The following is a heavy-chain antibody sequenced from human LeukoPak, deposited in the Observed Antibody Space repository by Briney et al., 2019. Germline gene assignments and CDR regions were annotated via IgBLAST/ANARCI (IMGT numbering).Heavy chain of an antibody. V-gene: IGHV4-39*01. CDR1: GGSISSSSYY. D-gene: IGHD2-2*01. Sequence: SGTLSLTCTVSGGSISSSSYYWGWIRQPPGKGLEWIGSIYYSGSTYYNPSLKSRVTISVDTSKNQFSLKLSSVTAADTAVYYCASPDWSNSTSCYCNAFDIWGQGTMVTVSS. CDR3: ASPDWSNSTSCYCNAFDI. CDR2: IYYSGST. J-gene: IGHJ3*02.